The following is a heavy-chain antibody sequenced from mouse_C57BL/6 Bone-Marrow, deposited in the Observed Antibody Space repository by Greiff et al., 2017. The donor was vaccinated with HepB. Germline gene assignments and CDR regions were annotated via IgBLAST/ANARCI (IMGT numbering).Heavy chain of an antibody. CDR2: ISDGGSYT. V-gene: IGHV5-4*01. CDR1: GFTFSSYA. J-gene: IGHJ3*01. D-gene: IGHD1-1*01. Sequence: EVMLVESGGGLVKPGGSLKLSCAASGFTFSSYAMSWVRQTPEKRLEWVATISDGGSYTYYPDNVKGRFTISRDNAKNNLYLQMSHLKSEDTAMYYCAREGITTVDWFAYWGQGTLVTVSA. CDR3: AREGITTVDWFAY.